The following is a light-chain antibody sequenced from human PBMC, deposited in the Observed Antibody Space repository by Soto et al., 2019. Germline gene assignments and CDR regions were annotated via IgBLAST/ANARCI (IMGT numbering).Light chain of an antibody. CDR1: TPNIGSNV. V-gene: IGLV1-44*01. CDR2: NNN. J-gene: IGLJ3*02. Sequence: QPVLTQSPSTSGTPGQTVTISCSGSTPNIGSNVVDWFQQFPGTAPKLLIYNNNQRPSGVPDRFSGSKSGTSASLAISGLQSEDEADYYCAAWDDNLSGWVFGGGTKLTVL. CDR3: AAWDDNLSGWV.